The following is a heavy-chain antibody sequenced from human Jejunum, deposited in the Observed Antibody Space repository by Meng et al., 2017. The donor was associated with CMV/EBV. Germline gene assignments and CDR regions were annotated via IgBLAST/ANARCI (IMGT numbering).Heavy chain of an antibody. CDR2: FYYSGYT. J-gene: IGHJ4*02. CDR3: GSIRSTVGNTLGLIIDS. CDR1: SNTYY. D-gene: IGHD1-26*01. Sequence: SNTYYWGWIRPPPGKDLEWIGIFYYSGYTYYNPSLKSRVTFSLDTSRSQFSLTLSSVTAADTAVYYCGSIRSTVGNTLGLIIDSWGQGTLVTVSS. V-gene: IGHV4-39*07.